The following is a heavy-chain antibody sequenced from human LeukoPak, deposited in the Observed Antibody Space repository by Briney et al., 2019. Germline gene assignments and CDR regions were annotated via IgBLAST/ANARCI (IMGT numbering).Heavy chain of an antibody. CDR1: GFTVSNY. J-gene: IGHJ6*02. CDR2: IYTGGGT. Sequence: GGSLRLSCAASGFTVSNYMSWVRQAPGGGLVWVSVIYTGGGTYYADSVKGRFTISRDNSKNTLYLQMNSLRAEDTAVYYCATRYGSGSYHMDVWGQGTTVTVSS. CDR3: ATRYGSGSYHMDV. V-gene: IGHV3-66*01. D-gene: IGHD3-10*01.